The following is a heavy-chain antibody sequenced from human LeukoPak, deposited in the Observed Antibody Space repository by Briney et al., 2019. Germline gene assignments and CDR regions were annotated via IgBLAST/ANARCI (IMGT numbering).Heavy chain of an antibody. J-gene: IGHJ6*03. D-gene: IGHD3-3*01. CDR2: IYTSGST. CDR1: GGSISSGSYY. CDR3: ARGSHYDFWSGYSPYYYYYMDV. V-gene: IGHV4-61*02. Sequence: SQTLSLTCTVSGGSISSGSYYWSWIRQPAGKGLEWIGRIYTSGSTNYNPSLKSRVTISVDTSKNQFSLKLSSVTAADTAVYYCARGSHYDFWSGYSPYYYYYMDVWGKGTTDTVSS.